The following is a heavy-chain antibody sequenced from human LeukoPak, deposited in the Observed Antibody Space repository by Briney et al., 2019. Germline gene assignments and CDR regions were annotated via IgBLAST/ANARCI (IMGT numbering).Heavy chain of an antibody. D-gene: IGHD5-24*01. J-gene: IGHJ4*02. V-gene: IGHV3-66*04. Sequence: GGSLRLSCATSGFTFSNYAMSWVRQAPGKGLEWVSVIYSGGSTDYADSVKGRFTISRDNSKNTLYLQMNSLRAEDTAVYYCARQEMATIVWGQGTLVTVSS. CDR1: GFTFSNYA. CDR3: ARQEMATIV. CDR2: IYSGGST.